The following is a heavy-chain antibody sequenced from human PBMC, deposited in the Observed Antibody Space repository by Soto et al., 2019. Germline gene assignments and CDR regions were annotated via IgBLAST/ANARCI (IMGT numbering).Heavy chain of an antibody. J-gene: IGHJ4*02. D-gene: IGHD2-21*01. Sequence: QVRLVQSGAEVKKPGASVKVSCKASGYIFTNYYIHWVRQAPGQGLEWMAIINPNGGSTNCAQEFQGRITLTRDTSTSTVHMDLSSLTSEDTAVYYCARGLYSGDKWCQGTLVTVSS. V-gene: IGHV1-46*01. CDR2: INPNGGST. CDR3: ARGLYSGDK. CDR1: GYIFTNYY.